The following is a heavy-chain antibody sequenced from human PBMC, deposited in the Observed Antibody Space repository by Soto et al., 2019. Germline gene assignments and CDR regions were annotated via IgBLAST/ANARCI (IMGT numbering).Heavy chain of an antibody. CDR3: ARTGYYDSGRFFDY. CDR1: GGSIHSGDYY. CDR2: IYYTGGT. Sequence: SETLSLTCTVSGGSIHSGDYYWSWIRQPPGKGLGCIGYIYYTGGTHYNPSLKSRVTISVDTSKNQFSLRLSSVTAADTAVYYCARTGYYDSGRFFDYWGQGTLVTVSS. J-gene: IGHJ4*02. D-gene: IGHD3-10*01. V-gene: IGHV4-30-4*01.